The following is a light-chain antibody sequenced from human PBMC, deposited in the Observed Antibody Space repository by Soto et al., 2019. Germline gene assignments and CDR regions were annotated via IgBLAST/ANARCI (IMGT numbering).Light chain of an antibody. V-gene: IGLV2-11*01. J-gene: IGLJ3*02. CDR3: CSYACYFWF. CDR1: SSDVGGYDY. Sequence: QSALTQPRSVSGSPGQSVTISCTGTSSDVGGYDYVSWFQHHPGKVPKLMIYDVTKRPSGLSDRFSDSKSGNTASLTISGLHAEDEADYYCCSYACYFWFFGGGTKVTVL. CDR2: DVT.